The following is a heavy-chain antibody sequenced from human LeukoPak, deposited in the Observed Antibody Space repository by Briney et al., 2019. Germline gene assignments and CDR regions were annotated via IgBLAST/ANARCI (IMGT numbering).Heavy chain of an antibody. J-gene: IGHJ4*02. D-gene: IGHD6-19*01. V-gene: IGHV3-33*01. CDR2: IWYDGSNK. Sequence: GRSLRLSCAASAFTVSSYGMHWVRQAPGKGLEWVAVIWYDGSNKYYADSVKGRFTISRDNSKNTLYLQMNSLRAEDTAVYYCARDRGGSSGWYTFNYWGQGTLVTVSS. CDR3: ARDRGGSSGWYTFNY. CDR1: AFTVSSYG.